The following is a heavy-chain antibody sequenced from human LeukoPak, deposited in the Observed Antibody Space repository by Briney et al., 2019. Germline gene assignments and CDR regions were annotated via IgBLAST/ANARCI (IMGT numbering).Heavy chain of an antibody. CDR3: AKGSGYNDKWDYYYYYGMDV. V-gene: IGHV3-9*01. CDR2: ISWNSGSI. D-gene: IGHD3-16*01. J-gene: IGHJ6*02. Sequence: GGSLRLSCAASGFTFDDYAMHWVRQAPGKGLEWVSGISWNSGSIGYADSVKGRFTISRENAKNSLYLQMNSLRAEDTALYYCAKGSGYNDKWDYYYYYGMDVWGQGTTATVSS. CDR1: GFTFDDYA.